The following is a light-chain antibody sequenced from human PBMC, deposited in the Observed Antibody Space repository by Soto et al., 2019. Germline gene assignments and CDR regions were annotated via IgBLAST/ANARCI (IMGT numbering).Light chain of an antibody. CDR2: DAS. Sequence: EIVMTQSPATLSWSPGEGPTVSCRASRRVSSHLAWYQHKPGQAPRVLFYDASTRATGIPARFSGSGSGTEFTLTISSLKSEDFEVYYCQHYHGWPITFGQGTRLEIK. J-gene: IGKJ5*01. CDR3: QHYHGWPIT. CDR1: RRVSSH. V-gene: IGKV3-15*01.